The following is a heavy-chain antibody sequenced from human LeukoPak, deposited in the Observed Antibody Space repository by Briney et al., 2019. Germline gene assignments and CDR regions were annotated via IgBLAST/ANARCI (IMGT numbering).Heavy chain of an antibody. CDR3: ASFSTSHLRPDALDI. CDR1: GGSISSYY. J-gene: IGHJ3*02. CDR2: IYYSGST. Sequence: SETLSLTCTVSGGSISSYYWSWIRQPPGKGLEWIGYIYYSGSTNYNPSLKSRVTISVDTSKNQFSLKLSSVTAADTAVYYCASFSTSHLRPDALDIWGQGTMVTVSS. D-gene: IGHD2-2*01. V-gene: IGHV4-59*01.